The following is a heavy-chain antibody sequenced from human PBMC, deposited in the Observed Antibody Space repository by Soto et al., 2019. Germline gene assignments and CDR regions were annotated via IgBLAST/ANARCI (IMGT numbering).Heavy chain of an antibody. CDR2: IDPSDSYT. Sequence: GESLKISCKGSGYSFTSYWISWVRQMPGKGLEWMGRIDPSDSYTNYSPSFQGHVTISANKSISTAYLQWSSLKASDTAMYYCARWNRDLVAFDYWGQGTLVTVSS. J-gene: IGHJ4*02. CDR1: GYSFTSYW. D-gene: IGHD1-1*01. CDR3: ARWNRDLVAFDY. V-gene: IGHV5-10-1*01.